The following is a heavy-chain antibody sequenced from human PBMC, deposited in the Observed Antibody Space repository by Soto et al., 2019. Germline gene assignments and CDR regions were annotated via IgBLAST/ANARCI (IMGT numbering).Heavy chain of an antibody. CDR3: ARYYYDSSGYYPL. CDR1: GFTFSRYG. D-gene: IGHD3-22*01. CDR2: IWSDGSNK. J-gene: IGHJ4*02. V-gene: IGHV3-33*01. Sequence: QVQLVESGGGVVQHGRSLRLSCAASGFTFSRYGMHWVRQAPGKGLEWVAVIWSDGSNKYYADSVKGRFTISRDNSKNTLYLQMNSLRAEDTAVYYCARYYYDSSGYYPLWGQGTLVTVSS.